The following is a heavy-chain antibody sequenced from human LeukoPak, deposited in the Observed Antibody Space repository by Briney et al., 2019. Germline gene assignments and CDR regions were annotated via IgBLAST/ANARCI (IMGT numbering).Heavy chain of an antibody. CDR3: ARAVGGSYSDY. D-gene: IGHD1-26*01. CDR1: GGTFSSYA. V-gene: IGHV1-8*02. J-gene: IGHJ4*02. CDR2: MNPNSGNT. Sequence: GASVKVSCKASGGTFSSYAISWVRQAPGQGLEWMGWMNPNSGNTGYAQKFQGRVTMTRNTSISTAYMELSSLRSEDTAVYYCARAVGGSYSDYWGQGTLVTVSS.